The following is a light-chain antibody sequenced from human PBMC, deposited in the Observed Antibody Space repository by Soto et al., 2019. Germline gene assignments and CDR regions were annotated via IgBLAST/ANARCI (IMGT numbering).Light chain of an antibody. V-gene: IGKV3-20*01. CDR2: SAS. J-gene: IGKJ1*01. CDR1: QNLGTLY. Sequence: IVLTQSPATLSLSPGERGTLSCRASQNLGTLYLAWFQQKSGQAPRLLIYSASRRATGIPDRFTGSGSGTDFTLTINRVEPEDFAVYFGQQYAGSPRTFGQGTKVDIK. CDR3: QQYAGSPRT.